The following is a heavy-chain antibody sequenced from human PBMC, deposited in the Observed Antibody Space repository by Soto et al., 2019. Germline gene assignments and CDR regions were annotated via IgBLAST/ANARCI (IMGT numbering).Heavy chain of an antibody. V-gene: IGHV3-30-3*01. J-gene: IGHJ6*02. CDR1: GFTFSSYA. CDR3: ARSYDSSGDYPNYYYGMDV. D-gene: IGHD3-22*01. CDR2: ISYAGSNK. Sequence: QVQLVESGGGVVQPGRSLRLSCAASGFTFSSYAMHWVRQAPGKGLEWVAVISYAGSNKYYADSVKGRFTISRDNSKNTLYLKMNSLRAEDTAVYYCARSYDSSGDYPNYYYGMDVCGQGTTVIVSS.